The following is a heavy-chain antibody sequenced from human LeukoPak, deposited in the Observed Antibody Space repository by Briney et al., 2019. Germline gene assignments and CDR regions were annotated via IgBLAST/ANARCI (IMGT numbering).Heavy chain of an antibody. Sequence: GGSLRPSCAASGFTFSNYAMSWVRQAPGKGLEWVSVIVGSGGGTYSADSVKGRFTISRDNSKNTLYLQMNSLRAEDTAVYYCAKGLGDSIGYYGRPIDYWGQGTQVTVSS. CDR1: GFTFSNYA. CDR3: AKGLGDSIGYYGRPIDY. V-gene: IGHV3-23*01. CDR2: IVGSGGGT. D-gene: IGHD3-22*01. J-gene: IGHJ4*02.